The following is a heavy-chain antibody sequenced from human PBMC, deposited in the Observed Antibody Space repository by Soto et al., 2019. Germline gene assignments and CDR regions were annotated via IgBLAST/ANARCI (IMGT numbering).Heavy chain of an antibody. CDR2: IYYSGST. V-gene: IGHV4-59*12. D-gene: IGHD3-10*01. CDR1: GGSTSSYY. J-gene: IGHJ4*02. Sequence: SETLSLTCSVSGGSTSSYYWSWIRQPPGKGLEWIGYIYYSGSTDYSPSLKSRVTMSIDTSQNQFSLKLTSVTAADTAVYYCARVLRYYYGSGSHPDYWGQGTLVTVSS. CDR3: ARVLRYYYGSGSHPDY.